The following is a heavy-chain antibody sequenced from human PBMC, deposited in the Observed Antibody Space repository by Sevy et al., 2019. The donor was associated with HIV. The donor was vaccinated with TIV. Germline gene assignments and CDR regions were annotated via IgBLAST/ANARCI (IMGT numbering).Heavy chain of an antibody. CDR2: VSRGGYTI. CDR3: ARGAHDDDAVWGFDY. Sequence: GGSLRLSCAASGFIFSDYYMAWVRQAPGKGLEWISYVSRGGYTIYYADSVEGRFSISRDDAKDSLFLQMDSLRADDTAFYYCARGAHDDDAVWGFDYWGQGALVTVSS. J-gene: IGHJ4*02. D-gene: IGHD3-16*01. CDR1: GFIFSDYY. V-gene: IGHV3-11*01.